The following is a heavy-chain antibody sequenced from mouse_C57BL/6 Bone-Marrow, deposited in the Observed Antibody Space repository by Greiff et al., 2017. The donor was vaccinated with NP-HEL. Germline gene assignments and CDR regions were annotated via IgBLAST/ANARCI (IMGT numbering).Heavy chain of an antibody. D-gene: IGHD2-2*01. V-gene: IGHV1-69*01. CDR1: GYTFTSYW. CDR2: IDPSDSYT. CDR3: ARVGDGYDGWFAY. Sequence: QVQLQQPGAGLVMPGASVKLSCTASGYTFTSYWMPWVQQRPGQGLEWIGEIDPSDSYTNYTHKFKGKSTLTIDNSSHTPYMQISSLTSEDSAVYDCARVGDGYDGWFAYGGRGTGVTVSA. J-gene: IGHJ3*01.